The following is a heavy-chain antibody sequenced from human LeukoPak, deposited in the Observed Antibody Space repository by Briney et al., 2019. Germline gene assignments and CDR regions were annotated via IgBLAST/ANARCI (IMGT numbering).Heavy chain of an antibody. J-gene: IGHJ3*02. V-gene: IGHV4-38-2*02. CDR1: GYSISSGYY. CDR3: ARVSYGSGSYYDFLDAFDI. D-gene: IGHD3-10*01. CDR2: IYHSGST. Sequence: RPSETLSLTCTVSGYSISSGYYWGWIRQPPGKGLEWIGSIYHSGSTYYNPSLKSRVTISVDTSKNKFSLKLSSVTAADTAVYYCARVSYGSGSYYDFLDAFDIWGQGTMVTVSS.